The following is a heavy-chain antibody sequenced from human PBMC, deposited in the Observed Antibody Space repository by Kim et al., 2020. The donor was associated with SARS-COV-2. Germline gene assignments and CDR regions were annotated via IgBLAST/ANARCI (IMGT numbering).Heavy chain of an antibody. D-gene: IGHD2-2*01. Sequence: GESLKISCKGSGYRFKSYWIGWVRQMPGKGLEWMGIIYPGDSDTRYRPSFEGQVTISADKSISTAYLEWSSLKASDTAMYYCARERVVADVPVDPWGQGTLVTVSS. CDR2: IYPGDSDT. CDR1: GYRFKSYW. V-gene: IGHV5-51*01. CDR3: ARERVVADVPVDP. J-gene: IGHJ5*02.